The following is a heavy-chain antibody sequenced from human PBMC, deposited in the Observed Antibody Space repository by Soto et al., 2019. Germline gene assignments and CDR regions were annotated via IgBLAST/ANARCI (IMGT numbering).Heavy chain of an antibody. Sequence: QVQLVESGGGVVQPGRSLRLSCAASGFTFSNFGMHWCRQAPGKGLEWVAAISADGRDKYFSDSVKGRFTISRDNSKNTLFLQMNSLRVEDTAVYYCTKGSEVARQELDYWGQGTLFTVSS. CDR2: ISADGRDK. CDR3: TKGSEVARQELDY. J-gene: IGHJ4*02. D-gene: IGHD3-3*01. CDR1: GFTFSNFG. V-gene: IGHV3-30*18.